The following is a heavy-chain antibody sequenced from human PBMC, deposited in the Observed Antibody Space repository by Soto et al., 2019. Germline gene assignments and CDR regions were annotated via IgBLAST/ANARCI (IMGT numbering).Heavy chain of an antibody. J-gene: IGHJ4*02. Sequence: QVQLVESGGGVVQPGRSLRLSCAASGFTFSSYGMHWVRQAPGKGLEWVAVIWYDGSNKYYADSVKGRFTISRDNSKNTLYLQMNSLSAEDTAVYYCARAAIGYAARASGPDYWGQGTLVTVSS. CDR3: ARAAIGYAARASGPDY. CDR1: GFTFSSYG. V-gene: IGHV3-33*01. CDR2: IWYDGSNK. D-gene: IGHD6-6*01.